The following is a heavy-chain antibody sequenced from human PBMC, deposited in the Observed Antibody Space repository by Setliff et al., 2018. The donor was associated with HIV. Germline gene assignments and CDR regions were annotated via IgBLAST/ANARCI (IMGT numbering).Heavy chain of an antibody. CDR3: VRDRTHQNWGSRGYYYMDV. CDR2: ISGYTGIT. V-gene: IGHV1-18*01. Sequence: ASVKVSCKISGYIFSHYGVTWVRQAPGQGLEYMGYISGYTGITHYAQKFQGSVTMTRDTSISTVYMELSRLISDDTAVYYCVRDRTHQNWGSRGYYYMDVWGKGTTVTVSS. CDR1: GYIFSHYG. J-gene: IGHJ6*03. D-gene: IGHD7-27*01.